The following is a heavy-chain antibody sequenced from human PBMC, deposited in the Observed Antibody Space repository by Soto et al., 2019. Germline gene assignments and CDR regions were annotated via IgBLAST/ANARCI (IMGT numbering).Heavy chain of an antibody. CDR1: GGTFSSYA. Sequence: GASVKVSCKASGGTFSSYAISWVRQAPGQGLEWMGGIIPIFGTANYAQKFQGRVMITADESTSTAYMGLSSLRSEDTAVYYCARESSDIVVVPAAIGPYYYCMDVWGQGTTVTVSS. D-gene: IGHD2-2*02. CDR2: IIPIFGTA. J-gene: IGHJ6*02. V-gene: IGHV1-69*13. CDR3: ARESSDIVVVPAAIGPYYYCMDV.